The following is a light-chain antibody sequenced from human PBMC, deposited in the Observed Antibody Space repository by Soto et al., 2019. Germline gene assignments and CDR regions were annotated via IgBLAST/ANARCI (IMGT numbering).Light chain of an antibody. J-gene: IGLJ1*01. Sequence: QSALTQPPSVSGAPGQTVTISCTGSSSNIGAGFKVHWYQQLPGTAPTLLIFNNYNRPSGVSDRFSGSNSGTSASLAITGLQASDEADYYCQTYDGSLSDYVFGTGTKVTVL. CDR2: NNY. CDR3: QTYDGSLSDYV. CDR1: SSNIGAGFK. V-gene: IGLV1-40*01.